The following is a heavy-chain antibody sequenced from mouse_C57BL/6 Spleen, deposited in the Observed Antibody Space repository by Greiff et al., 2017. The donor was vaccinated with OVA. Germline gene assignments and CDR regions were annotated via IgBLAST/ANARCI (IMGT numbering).Heavy chain of an antibody. Sequence: VQLQQSGPGMVKPSQSLSLTCTVTGYSITSGYDWHWIRHFPGNKLEWMGYISYSGSTNYNPSLKSRISITHDTSKNHFFLKLNSVTTEDTATYYCARFVDGSHWYFDVWGTGTTVTVSS. V-gene: IGHV3-1*01. CDR2: ISYSGST. D-gene: IGHD2-3*01. CDR1: GYSITSGYD. J-gene: IGHJ1*03. CDR3: ARFVDGSHWYFDV.